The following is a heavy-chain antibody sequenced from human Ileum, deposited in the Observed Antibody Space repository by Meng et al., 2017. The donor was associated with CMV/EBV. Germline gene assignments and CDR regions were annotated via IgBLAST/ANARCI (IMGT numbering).Heavy chain of an antibody. CDR1: GFTFSSYT. CDR3: ASMITGDY. J-gene: IGHJ4*02. V-gene: IGHV3-21*01. Sequence: GGSLRLSCAASGFTFSSYTMNWVRQAPGKGLEWVSSISSSSSYISYADSVKGRFTISRDNTKDALHLERDSLRVEDSAVYYCASMITGDYWGQGTLVTVSS. D-gene: IGHD1-20*01. CDR2: ISSSSSYI.